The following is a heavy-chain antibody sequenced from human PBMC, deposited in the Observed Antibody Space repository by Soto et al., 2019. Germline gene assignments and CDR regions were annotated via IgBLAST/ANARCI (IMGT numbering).Heavy chain of an antibody. CDR1: GFSFSSYS. CDR3: ARDREYCSGGKCYETGSAY. J-gene: IGHJ4*02. D-gene: IGHD2-15*01. Sequence: EAQVVESGGGLVQPGGSLRLSCAASGFSFSSYSLNWVRQAPGRGLEWVSYISRDSGTISYADSVRGRFTISRDNGQSSVYLEMNSLRADDTAVYYCARDREYCSGGKCYETGSAYWGQGTLVVVSS. CDR2: ISRDSGTI. V-gene: IGHV3-48*01.